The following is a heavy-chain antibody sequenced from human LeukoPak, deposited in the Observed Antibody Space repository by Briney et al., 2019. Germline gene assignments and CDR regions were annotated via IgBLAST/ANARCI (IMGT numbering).Heavy chain of an antibody. Sequence: GASVKVSCKASGYTFINNWMHWVRQAPGQGLERIGLINPTGTRTGYAQEFQGRVTMTRDMYTSTDYMELSSLRSEDTAIYYCARDNSVGDIAWWFDPWGQGTLVTVST. J-gene: IGHJ5*02. D-gene: IGHD3-10*01. CDR1: GYTFINNW. V-gene: IGHV1-46*01. CDR2: INPTGTRT. CDR3: ARDNSVGDIAWWFDP.